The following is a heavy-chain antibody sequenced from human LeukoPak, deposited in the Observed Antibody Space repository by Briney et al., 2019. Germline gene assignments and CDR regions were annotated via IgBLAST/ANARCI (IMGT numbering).Heavy chain of an antibody. CDR3: AKGLHITMIVVVTSGYFDY. V-gene: IGHV3-23*01. Sequence: GGSLRLSCAASGFTFSSYAMSWVRQAPGKGLEWVSAISGSGGSTYYADSVKGRFTISRDNSKNTLYLRMNSLRAEDTAVYYCAKGLHITMIVVVTSGYFDYWGQGTLVTVSS. CDR1: GFTFSSYA. CDR2: ISGSGGST. D-gene: IGHD3-22*01. J-gene: IGHJ4*02.